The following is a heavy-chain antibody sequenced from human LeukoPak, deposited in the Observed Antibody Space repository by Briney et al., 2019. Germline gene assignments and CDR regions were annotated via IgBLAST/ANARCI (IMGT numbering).Heavy chain of an antibody. CDR3: ARDIRIVGATSFQH. Sequence: GASVKVSCKASGYTFSSYGISWVRQAPGQGLEGMGWISAYNGNTNYAQKLQGRVTMTTDTSTSTAYMELRSLRSDDTAVYYCARDIRIVGATSFQHWGQGTLVTVSS. D-gene: IGHD1-26*01. J-gene: IGHJ1*01. CDR2: ISAYNGNT. V-gene: IGHV1-18*01. CDR1: GYTFSSYG.